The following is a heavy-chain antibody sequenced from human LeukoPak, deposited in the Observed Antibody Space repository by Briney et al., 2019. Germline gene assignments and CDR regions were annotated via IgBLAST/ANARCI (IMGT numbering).Heavy chain of an antibody. CDR1: GFTFSSSW. CDR2: INGDGSRT. J-gene: IGHJ4*02. V-gene: IGHV3-74*01. D-gene: IGHD4-11*01. CDR3: ARVNWELTTEDY. Sequence: GGSLRLSCAASGFTFSSSWMHWVRQAPGEGLVWVSQINGDGSRTNYADSVKGRFTISRDNAKSTLYLQMNSLRAEDTAIYYCARVNWELTTEDYWGQGTLVTVSS.